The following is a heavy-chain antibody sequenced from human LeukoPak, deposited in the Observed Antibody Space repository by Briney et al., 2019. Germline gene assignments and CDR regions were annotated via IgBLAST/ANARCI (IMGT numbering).Heavy chain of an antibody. CDR3: ARGNSGYDYAFDI. D-gene: IGHD5-12*01. V-gene: IGHV4-59*01. Sequence: PSGTLSLTCTVSGGSICSYHWSWIRQPPGKGLGWIGFIYYSGSTNYNPSLKSRVIISVDTSKNQISLKLSSVTAADTAVYYCARGNSGYDYAFDIWGQGTMVSVSS. CDR1: GGSICSYH. CDR2: IYYSGST. J-gene: IGHJ3*02.